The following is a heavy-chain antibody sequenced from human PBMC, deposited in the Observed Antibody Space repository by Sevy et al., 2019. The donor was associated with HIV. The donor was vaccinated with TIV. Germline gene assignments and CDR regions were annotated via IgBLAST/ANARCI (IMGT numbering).Heavy chain of an antibody. J-gene: IGHJ6*02. CDR1: GFTFSSYN. CDR2: INSGSTII. Sequence: GGSLRLSCVASGFTFSSYNFNWVRQAPGKGLELISFINSGSTIISHADSVKGRFTISRDSAKKSLYLKMNSLRVEDTAVYYCARDGGYSDYGMDLWGQGTTVTVSS. D-gene: IGHD2-15*01. V-gene: IGHV3-48*01. CDR3: ARDGGYSDYGMDL.